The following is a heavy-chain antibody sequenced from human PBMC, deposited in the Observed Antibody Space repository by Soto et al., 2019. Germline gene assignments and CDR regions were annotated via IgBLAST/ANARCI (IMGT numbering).Heavy chain of an antibody. CDR3: VRQRNTVITQAYFDY. J-gene: IGHJ4*02. V-gene: IGHV4-39*01. CDR1: GGSVTNSSYY. Sequence: SETLSLTCTASGGSVTNSSYYWGWIRQSPGKGLEWIGSVYYRGRSYSKSSVKSRVTISVDTSKNQFSLNLNSVTASDTAVYFCVRQRNTVITQAYFDYWGQGALVTVYS. CDR2: VYYRGRS. D-gene: IGHD1-20*01.